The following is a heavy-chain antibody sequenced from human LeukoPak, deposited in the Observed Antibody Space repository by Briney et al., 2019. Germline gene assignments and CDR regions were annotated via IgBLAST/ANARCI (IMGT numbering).Heavy chain of an antibody. CDR3: ARDPRGSGSYYNVGWFDP. CDR2: INHSGST. J-gene: IGHJ5*02. V-gene: IGHV4-34*01. D-gene: IGHD3-10*01. CDR1: GGSFSNYY. Sequence: PSETLSLTCAVYGGSFSNYYWNWIRQPPGKGLEWIGEINHSGSTNYNPSLKSRVTISVDTSKNQFSLKLSSVTAADTAVYYCARDPRGSGSYYNVGWFDPWGQGTLVTVSS.